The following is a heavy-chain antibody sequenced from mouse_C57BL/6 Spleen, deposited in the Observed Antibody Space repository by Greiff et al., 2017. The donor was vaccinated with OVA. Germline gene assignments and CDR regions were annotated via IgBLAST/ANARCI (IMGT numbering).Heavy chain of an antibody. CDR3: ARFYFDYGPYYAMDY. Sequence: EVQLQQSGPELVKPGASVKISCKASGYSFTGYYMNWVKQSPEKSLEWIGEINPSTGGTTYNQKFKAKATLTVDKSSSTAYMQLKSLTSEDSAVYYCARFYFDYGPYYAMDYWGQGTSVTVSS. CDR2: INPSTGGT. CDR1: GYSFTGYY. J-gene: IGHJ4*01. V-gene: IGHV1-42*01. D-gene: IGHD1-2*01.